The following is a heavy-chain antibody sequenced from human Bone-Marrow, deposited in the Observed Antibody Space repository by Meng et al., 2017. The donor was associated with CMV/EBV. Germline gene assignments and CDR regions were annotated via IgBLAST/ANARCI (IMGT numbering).Heavy chain of an antibody. D-gene: IGHD3-3*01. J-gene: IGHJ4*02. CDR1: GYMFTSYH. CDR2: INPSGGST. Sequence: ASVKVSCKTSGYMFTSYHMHWVRQAPGQGLEWMGIINPSGGSTNYAQKFQGRVTMTRDTSTSTVYMELSSLRSEDTAVYYCAGALWSGHYISRWGQGTLVTVSS. V-gene: IGHV1-46*01. CDR3: AGALWSGHYISR.